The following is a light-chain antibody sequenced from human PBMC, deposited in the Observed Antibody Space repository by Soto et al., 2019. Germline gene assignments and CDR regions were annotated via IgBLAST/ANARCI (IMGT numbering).Light chain of an antibody. Sequence: EIVLTQSPGNLSLSPGERATLSCRASQSVSSSYLAWYQQKPGQAPRLPIYGASSRATGIPDRFSGSGSGTDFTLTISRLEPEDFAVFYCHQCDSSPWTFGQGTKVDIK. CDR1: QSVSSSY. V-gene: IGKV3-20*01. J-gene: IGKJ1*01. CDR2: GAS. CDR3: HQCDSSPWT.